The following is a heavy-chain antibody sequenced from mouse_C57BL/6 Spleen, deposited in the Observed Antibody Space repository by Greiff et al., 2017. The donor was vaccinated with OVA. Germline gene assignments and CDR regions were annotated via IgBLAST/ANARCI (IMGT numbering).Heavy chain of an antibody. CDR2: IHPGSGST. J-gene: IGHJ1*03. CDR3: ESSTDWYFDV. Sequence: VQLQQSGAELVKPGASVKMSCKASGYTFTSYWITWVKQRPGPGLEWIGDIHPGSGSTNYTENVKSKATLTVDTSSSTPYLQLSSRTSEDSAVYYCESSTDWYFDVWGTGTTVTVSS. CDR1: GYTFTSYW. V-gene: IGHV1-55*01.